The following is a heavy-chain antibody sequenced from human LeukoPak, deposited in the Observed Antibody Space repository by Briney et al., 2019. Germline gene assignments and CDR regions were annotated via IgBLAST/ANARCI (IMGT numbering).Heavy chain of an antibody. CDR3: AREGITIFGVVIKGANWFDP. D-gene: IGHD3-3*01. J-gene: IGHJ5*02. Sequence: PSETLSLTCTVSGGSISSSSYYWGWIRQPPGKGLEWIGSIYYSGSTYYNPSLKSRVTISVDTSKNQFSLKLSSVTAADTAVYYCAREGITIFGVVIKGANWFDPWGQGTLVTVSS. CDR2: IYYSGST. CDR1: GGSISSSSYY. V-gene: IGHV4-39*07.